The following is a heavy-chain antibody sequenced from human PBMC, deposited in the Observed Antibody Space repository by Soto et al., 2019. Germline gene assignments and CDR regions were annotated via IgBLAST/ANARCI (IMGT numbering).Heavy chain of an antibody. Sequence: GESXRLSCLSSVFTFSMYCIHWVRQGPGKGLVWVSRTNSDGSNTRYADSVNGRFTISRDNAKNTLYLQMNSLRAEDTAVYYCERDGYCSGGSCYGMDVWGQGTTVTVSS. V-gene: IGHV3-74*01. CDR3: ERDGYCSGGSCYGMDV. J-gene: IGHJ6*01. CDR2: TNSDGSNT. D-gene: IGHD2-15*01. CDR1: VFTFSMYC.